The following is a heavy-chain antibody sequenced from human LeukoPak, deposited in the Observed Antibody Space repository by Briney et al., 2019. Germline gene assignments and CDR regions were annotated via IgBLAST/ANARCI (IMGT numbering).Heavy chain of an antibody. J-gene: IGHJ4*02. CDR2: IYSSDNT. Sequence: PGGSLRLSCAASGFTVSGNYMSWVRQAPGTGLEWGSVIYSSDNTYYIDSVKGRFTISRDNSKNTLYLQMNSLRAEDTAVYYCAGRRVLDASFDYWGQGTLVTVSS. CDR1: GFTVSGNY. V-gene: IGHV3-66*02. D-gene: IGHD3-16*01. CDR3: AGRRVLDASFDY.